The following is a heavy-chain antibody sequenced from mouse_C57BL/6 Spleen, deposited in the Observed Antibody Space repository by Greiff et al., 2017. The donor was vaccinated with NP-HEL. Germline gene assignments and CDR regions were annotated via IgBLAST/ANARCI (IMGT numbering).Heavy chain of an antibody. D-gene: IGHD4-1*01. CDR3: ARGANWGDYFDY. J-gene: IGHJ2*01. Sequence: DVQLQESGPGLVKPSQSLSLTCSVTGYSITSGYYWNWIRQFPGNKLEWMGYISYDGSNNYNPSLKNRISITRDTSKNQFFLKLNSVTTEDTATYYCARGANWGDYFDYWGQGTTLTVSS. CDR2: ISYDGSN. V-gene: IGHV3-6*01. CDR1: GYSITSGYY.